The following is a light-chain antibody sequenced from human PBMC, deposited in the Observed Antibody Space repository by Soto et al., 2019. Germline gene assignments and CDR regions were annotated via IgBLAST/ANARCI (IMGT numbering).Light chain of an antibody. CDR3: CSYAGSYSDV. Sequence: QSALTQPRSVSGSPGQSVTISCTGTSSDVGGYNYVSWYQQHPGKAPKLMIYDVSKRPSGVPDRFSGSKSGNTASLTISGLQAEDEDDYYCCSYAGSYSDVFGTGTQLTVL. CDR1: SSDVGGYNY. V-gene: IGLV2-11*01. J-gene: IGLJ1*01. CDR2: DVS.